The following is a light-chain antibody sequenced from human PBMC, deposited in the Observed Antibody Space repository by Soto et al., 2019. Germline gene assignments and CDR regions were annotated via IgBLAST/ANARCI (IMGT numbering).Light chain of an antibody. CDR2: RVS. J-gene: IGKJ4*01. Sequence: DVVMTQSPLSLPVTVGQPASISCRSSPSLVYSDGNTFLHWFQQRPRQSRRSLINRVSNRDTGDPERFSGSGSGTDITLKISREEAEDVGVYYCMQSTRWSIAFGEGTKVEIK. V-gene: IGKV2-30*01. CDR3: MQSTRWSIA. CDR1: PSLVYSDGNTF.